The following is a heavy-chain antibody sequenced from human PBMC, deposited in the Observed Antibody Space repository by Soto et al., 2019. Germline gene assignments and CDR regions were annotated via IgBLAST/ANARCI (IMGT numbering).Heavy chain of an antibody. CDR1: GGSISSGGYY. D-gene: IGHD1-26*01. J-gene: IGHJ4*02. V-gene: IGHV4-31*03. CDR3: ARDRGYSGFDY. CDR2: SYYSGST. Sequence: QVQLQESGPGLVKPSQTLSLTCTVSGGSISSGGYYWSWVRQHPGKGLEWFGYSYYSGSTYYNPSLKSRVTISVDTSKNQCSLKLSSVTAADTAVYYCARDRGYSGFDYWGQGTLVTVSS.